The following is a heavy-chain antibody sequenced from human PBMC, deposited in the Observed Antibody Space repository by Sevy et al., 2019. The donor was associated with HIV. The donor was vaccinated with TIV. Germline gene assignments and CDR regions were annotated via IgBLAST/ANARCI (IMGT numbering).Heavy chain of an antibody. CDR1: GFPFSSYE. J-gene: IGHJ4*02. Sequence: GGSLRLSCAASGFPFSSYEMNWVRQAPGRGLEWISYISNTGNTISYSDSVRGRFTVSRDNAKNSLFLHMNSLRAEDTATYYCARDWPPSATTVAHFDYWGRGTLVTVSS. D-gene: IGHD4-17*01. V-gene: IGHV3-48*03. CDR3: ARDWPPSATTVAHFDY. CDR2: ISNTGNTI.